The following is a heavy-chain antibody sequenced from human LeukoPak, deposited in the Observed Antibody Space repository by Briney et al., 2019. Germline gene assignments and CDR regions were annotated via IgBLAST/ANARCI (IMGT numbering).Heavy chain of an antibody. V-gene: IGHV1-18*01. CDR2: ISAYNGNT. D-gene: IGHD1-1*01. CDR3: ARDVNWKDYYYYGMDV. CDR1: GYTFTSYG. J-gene: IGHJ6*02. Sequence: ASVKVSCKASGYTFTSYGISWVRQAPGQGLEWMGWISAYNGNTNYAQKLQGRVTMTTDTSTSTAYMELRSLRSDDTAVYYCARDVNWKDYYYYGMDVWGQGTTVTVSS.